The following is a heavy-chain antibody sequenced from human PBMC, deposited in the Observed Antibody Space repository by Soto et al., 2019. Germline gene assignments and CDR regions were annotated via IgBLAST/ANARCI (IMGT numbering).Heavy chain of an antibody. CDR2: INHSGST. J-gene: IGHJ4*02. Sequence: SETLSLTCAVYGGSFSGYYWSWIRQPPGKGLEWIGEINHSGSTNYNPSLKSRVTISVDTSKNQFSLKLSSVTAADTAVYYCARGNGITIFGVVSGLNYWGQGTLVTVSS. V-gene: IGHV4-34*01. CDR3: ARGNGITIFGVVSGLNY. D-gene: IGHD3-3*01. CDR1: GGSFSGYY.